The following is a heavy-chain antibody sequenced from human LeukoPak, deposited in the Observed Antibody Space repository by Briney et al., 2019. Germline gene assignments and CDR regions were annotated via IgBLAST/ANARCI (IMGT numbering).Heavy chain of an antibody. D-gene: IGHD6-13*01. CDR3: ATSSGYSTSWGAFDI. Sequence: ASVKVSCKASGYTFSVYYMHWVRQAPGQGLEWMGWMNPNSGGTYYTQKFKDRVTMTRDTSITTAYMELSCLRSDDTAVYYCATSSGYSTSWGAFDIWGQGTMVTVSS. V-gene: IGHV1-2*02. CDR1: GYTFSVYY. J-gene: IGHJ3*02. CDR2: MNPNSGGT.